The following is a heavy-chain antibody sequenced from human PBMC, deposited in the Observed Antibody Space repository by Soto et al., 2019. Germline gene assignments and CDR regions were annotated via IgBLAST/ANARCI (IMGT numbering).Heavy chain of an antibody. V-gene: IGHV3-30*04. D-gene: IGHD5-18*01. CDR3: ARMFGFSYGPANRGMDV. CDR2: ISSDGTEK. CDR1: GFTHSSYS. J-gene: IGHJ6*02. Sequence: QVQLVESGGGVAQPGRSLRLFCAASGFTHSSYSLHWVRQSPGKGLEWVAAISSDGTEKHYADSVKGRFTISRDNSKNTLSLQLNSLRTEDTAVYYCARMFGFSYGPANRGMDVWGQGTTVTVSS.